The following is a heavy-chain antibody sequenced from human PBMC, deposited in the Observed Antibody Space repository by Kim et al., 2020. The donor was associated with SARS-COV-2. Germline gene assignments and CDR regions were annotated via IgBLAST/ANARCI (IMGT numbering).Heavy chain of an antibody. V-gene: IGHV3-23*03. D-gene: IGHD3-22*01. Sequence: GGSLRLSCAASGFTFSSYAMNWVRQAPGKGLEWVSVIYSDGAYTSYADSVKGRFTISRDNSKNTLYLQMDSLRAEDTAVYYCAGLDAPTYYSDSDIYYYPPGVWGQGTTVTVSS. CDR3: AGLDAPTYYSDSDIYYYPPGV. CDR1: GFTFSSYA. CDR2: IYSDGAYT. J-gene: IGHJ6*02.